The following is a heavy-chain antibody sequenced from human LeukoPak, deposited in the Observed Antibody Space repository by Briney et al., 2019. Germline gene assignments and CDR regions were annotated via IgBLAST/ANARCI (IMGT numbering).Heavy chain of an antibody. Sequence: PGGSLRLSCAASGFTVSSNYMSWVRQAPGKGLEWVSVIYRGGSTYYADSVKGRFTISRDNSKNTLYLHMNFLRDEDTAVYYCARAPDYYDRSGYYPIRYLDLWGRGTLVTVSS. CDR1: GFTVSSNY. J-gene: IGHJ2*01. CDR3: ARAPDYYDRSGYYPIRYLDL. D-gene: IGHD3-22*01. V-gene: IGHV3-66*01. CDR2: IYRGGST.